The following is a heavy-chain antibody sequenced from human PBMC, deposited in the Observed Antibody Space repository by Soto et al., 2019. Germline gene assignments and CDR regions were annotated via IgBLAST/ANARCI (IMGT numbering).Heavy chain of an antibody. CDR3: ARDPFIPRIVVVIPT. CDR1: GFTFSSHA. Sequence: QVQLVESGGGVVQPGRSLRLSCAASGFTFSSHAMHWVRQAPGKGLGGVAVISYDGSNKYYADSVKGRFTISRDNSKNTLYLQMNSLRAEDTAVYYCARDPFIPRIVVVIPTWGQGTLVTVSS. CDR2: ISYDGSNK. V-gene: IGHV3-30-3*01. J-gene: IGHJ5*02. D-gene: IGHD3-22*01.